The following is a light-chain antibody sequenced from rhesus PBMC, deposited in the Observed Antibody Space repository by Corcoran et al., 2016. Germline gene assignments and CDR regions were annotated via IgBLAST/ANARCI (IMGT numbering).Light chain of an antibody. J-gene: IGKJ3*01. CDR2: RAF. V-gene: IGKV1-74*01. CDR1: ENVNNY. CDR3: QQTSATPFT. Sequence: DIQMTQSPSSLSASVGGRVTITCRASENVNNYLHWYQQKPGKARKLLIYRAFTLQSGVPSRFSGSGYGTDFTLTIISLQPEDFATYYCQQTSATPFTFGPGTKLNIK.